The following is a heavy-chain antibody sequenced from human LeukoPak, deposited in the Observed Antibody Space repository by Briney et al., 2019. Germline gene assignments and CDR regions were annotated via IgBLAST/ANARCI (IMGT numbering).Heavy chain of an antibody. CDR1: GFTVSSNY. J-gene: IGHJ3*02. V-gene: IGHV3-20*04. D-gene: IGHD5-12*01. Sequence: GGSLRLSCAASGFTVSSNYMSWVRQAPGKGLEWVSGINWNGGSTGYADSVKGRFTISRDNAKNSLFLQMNNLRAEDTAVYYCARVKEASAFDIWGQGTMVTVSS. CDR3: ARVKEASAFDI. CDR2: INWNGGST.